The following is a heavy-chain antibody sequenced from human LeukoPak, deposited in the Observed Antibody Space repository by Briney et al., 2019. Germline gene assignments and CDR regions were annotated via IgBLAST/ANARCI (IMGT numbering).Heavy chain of an antibody. D-gene: IGHD2-15*01. V-gene: IGHV4-39*01. CDR3: ARVGCTGGTCYSRDFDF. CDR2: IYYSGST. J-gene: IGHJ4*02. Sequence: PSETLSLTCSVSGGSISSSSYYWGWIRQSPGKGLEWIGSIYYSGSTYYNPSLKSRLTMSVDTSKNQFSLKLSSVTAADTAVYYCARVGCTGGTCYSRDFDFWGQGTLVTVSS. CDR1: GGSISSSSYY.